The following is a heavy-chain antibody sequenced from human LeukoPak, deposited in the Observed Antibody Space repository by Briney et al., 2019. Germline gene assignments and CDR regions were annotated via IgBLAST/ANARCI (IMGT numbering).Heavy chain of an antibody. D-gene: IGHD2-2*01. CDR3: ATEYCASSSCRFDS. CDR2: IYNSGRT. V-gene: IGHV4-59*01. J-gene: IGHJ4*02. Sequence: SETLSLTCSVSGGSISNYYWSWIRQSPGKGPEWIGYIYNSGRTNYNPSLQSRVTISLDTSKKQFSLKLTSATAADTAIYYCATEYCASSSCRFDSWGQGTLVTVSS. CDR1: GGSISNYY.